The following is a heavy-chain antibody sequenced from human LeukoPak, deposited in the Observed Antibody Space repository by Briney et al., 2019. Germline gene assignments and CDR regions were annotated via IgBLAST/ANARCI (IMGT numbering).Heavy chain of an antibody. J-gene: IGHJ3*02. CDR1: EFTFSSYS. CDR3: AREASGYSYGHDAFDI. CDR2: ISSSSSYI. Sequence: GGSLRLSCAASEFTFSSYSMNWVRQAPGKGLEWVSSISSSSSYIYYADSVKGRFTISRDNAKNSLYLQMNSLRAEDTAVYYCAREASGYSYGHDAFDIWGQGTMVTVSS. D-gene: IGHD5-18*01. V-gene: IGHV3-21*01.